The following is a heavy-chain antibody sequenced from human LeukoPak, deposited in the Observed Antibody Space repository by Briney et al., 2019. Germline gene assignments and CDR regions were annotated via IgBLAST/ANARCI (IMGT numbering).Heavy chain of an antibody. CDR1: GFTFSNYW. D-gene: IGHD3-9*01. CDR3: AKVPGDAGFYDY. J-gene: IGHJ4*02. V-gene: IGHV3-7*01. Sequence: GGSLRLSCAASGFTFSNYWMAWVRQAPGKGLEWVGTIKRDGSEKYYVDSVKGRFTIPRDNARNSLYRQMSSLRVEDTAVYYCAKVPGDAGFYDYWGQGTLVTVSS. CDR2: IKRDGSEK.